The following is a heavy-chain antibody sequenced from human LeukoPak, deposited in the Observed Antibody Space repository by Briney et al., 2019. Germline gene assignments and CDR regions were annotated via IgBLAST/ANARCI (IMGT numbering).Heavy chain of an antibody. D-gene: IGHD7-27*01. V-gene: IGHV3-30*04. CDR3: TKEVPGVVYFES. CDR2: ISSDGNGK. Sequence: GGSLRLSCSASGFTFGSYAMHWVRQAPGQGLEWVAVISSDGNGKNYADSVKGRFTMSRDNSKNTLSLQMNSLRAEDTALYYCTKEVPGVVYFESWGQGILVTVSS. CDR1: GFTFGSYA. J-gene: IGHJ4*02.